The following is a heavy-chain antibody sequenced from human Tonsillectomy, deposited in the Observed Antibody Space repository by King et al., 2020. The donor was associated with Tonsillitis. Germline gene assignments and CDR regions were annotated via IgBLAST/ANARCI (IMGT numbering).Heavy chain of an antibody. CDR2: IYDRGST. V-gene: IGHV4-31*03. CDR1: GGSISGGAYY. J-gene: IGHJ5*02. Sequence: MQLQESGPGLGKPSQTLSLTCTVSGGSISGGAYYWSWIRQNPGKGREWIGYIYDRGSTSYNPSFKSRLTISLDTFKTQFSLKLSSVTAADTAVYYCGRYEGGVFDPWGQGTLVTVSS. D-gene: IGHD2-15*01. CDR3: GRYEGGVFDP.